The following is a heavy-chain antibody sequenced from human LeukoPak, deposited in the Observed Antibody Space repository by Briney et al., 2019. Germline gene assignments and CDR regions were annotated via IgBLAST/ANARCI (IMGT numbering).Heavy chain of an antibody. CDR3: ARDRGDYYFDY. D-gene: IGHD6-25*01. CDR2: IGRNNGNT. CDR1: GYTFISYG. Sequence: ASVKVSCKASGYTFISYGITWVRQAPGQGLEWMGWIGRNNGNTKFAQKFQGRVTMTTDTSTTTAYMEVRSLRSDDTAVYFCARDRGDYYFDYWGQGTLVSVSS. J-gene: IGHJ4*02. V-gene: IGHV1-18*01.